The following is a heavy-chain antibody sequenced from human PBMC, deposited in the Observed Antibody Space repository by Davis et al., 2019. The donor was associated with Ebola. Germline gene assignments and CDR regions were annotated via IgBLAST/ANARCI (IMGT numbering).Heavy chain of an antibody. V-gene: IGHV3-23*01. J-gene: IGHJ6*02. CDR1: GFTFSSYA. CDR3: ASGYSYGYYYGMDV. CDR2: ISGSGGIT. D-gene: IGHD5-18*01. Sequence: PGGSLRLSCAASGFTFSSYAMSWVRQAPGKGLEWVSVISGSGGITYYADSVKGRFTISRDNAKNTLYLQMNSLRAEDTAVYYCASGYSYGYYYGMDVWGQGTTVTVSS.